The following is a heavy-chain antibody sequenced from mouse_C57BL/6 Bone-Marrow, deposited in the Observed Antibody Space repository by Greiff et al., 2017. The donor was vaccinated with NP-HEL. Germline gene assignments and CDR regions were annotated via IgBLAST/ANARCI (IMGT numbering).Heavy chain of an antibody. J-gene: IGHJ4*01. V-gene: IGHV1-64*01. D-gene: IGHD2-3*01. CDR3: ERLYDGYYLYYYAMDY. CDR2: IHPNSGST. Sequence: QVQLQQSGAELVKPGASVKLSCKASGYTFTSYWMHWVKQRPGQGLEWIGMIHPNSGSTNYNEKFKSKATLTVDKSSSTAYMQLSSLTSEDSAVYYCERLYDGYYLYYYAMDYWGQGTSVTVSS. CDR1: GYTFTSYW.